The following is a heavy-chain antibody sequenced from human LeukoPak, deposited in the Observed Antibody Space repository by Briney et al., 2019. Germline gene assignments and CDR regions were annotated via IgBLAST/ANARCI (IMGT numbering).Heavy chain of an antibody. D-gene: IGHD4-17*01. Sequence: SETLSLTCTVSGGSISSSSYYWGWIRQPPGKGLEWMGSIYYSGSTYYNPSLKSRVTISVDTSKNQFSLKLSSVTAADTAVYYCARDLTFDYERGLDYWGQGTLVTVSS. CDR2: IYYSGST. V-gene: IGHV4-39*07. J-gene: IGHJ4*02. CDR3: ARDLTFDYERGLDY. CDR1: GGSISSSSYY.